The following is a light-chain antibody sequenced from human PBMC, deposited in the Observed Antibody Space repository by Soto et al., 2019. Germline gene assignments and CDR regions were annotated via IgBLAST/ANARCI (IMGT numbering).Light chain of an antibody. CDR1: QSVSNN. CDR2: GAS. V-gene: IGKV3-15*01. Sequence: EIVMTQSPATLSVSPGESATLSCRASQSVSNNLTWYQQKPGQPPRLLIYGASTRATGVPGRFSGSGSGTEFTLTVSSVQSEDFAVYYCQQYNGWWTFGQGTKVEIK. J-gene: IGKJ1*01. CDR3: QQYNGWWT.